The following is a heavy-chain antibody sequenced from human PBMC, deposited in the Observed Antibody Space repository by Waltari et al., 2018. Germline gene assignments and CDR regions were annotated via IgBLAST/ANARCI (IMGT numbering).Heavy chain of an antibody. CDR3: ARDPGPIVGAPDY. J-gene: IGHJ4*02. Sequence: QLQLVQSGTEVMKPGASVKVSCQASGSGFSDSHLHWVRQTPGQGLEWLGWINHKNGDAGYAHNFLGRVTMTRDTSINTVYMDLSGLGSDDTAVFYCARDPGPIVGAPDYWGQGTLVTVSS. V-gene: IGHV1-2*07. D-gene: IGHD1-26*01. CDR2: INHKNGDA. CDR1: GSGFSDSH.